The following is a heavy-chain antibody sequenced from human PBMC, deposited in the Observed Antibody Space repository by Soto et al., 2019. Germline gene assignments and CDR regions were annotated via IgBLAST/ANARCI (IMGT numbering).Heavy chain of an antibody. CDR3: ARSVVGATEIDY. Sequence: QVQLVESGGGVVQPGRSLRLSCAASGFTFSSYGMHWVRQAPGKGLEWVAVIWYDGSNKYYADSVKGRFTISRDNSKNTLYLQMNSLRAEDTAVYYCARSVVGATEIDYWGQGTLVTVSS. CDR1: GFTFSSYG. D-gene: IGHD1-26*01. V-gene: IGHV3-33*01. CDR2: IWYDGSNK. J-gene: IGHJ4*02.